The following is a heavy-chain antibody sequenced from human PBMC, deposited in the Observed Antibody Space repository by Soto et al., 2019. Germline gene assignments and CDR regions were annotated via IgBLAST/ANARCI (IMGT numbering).Heavy chain of an antibody. J-gene: IGHJ6*02. D-gene: IGHD3-10*01. CDR3: AKELLWCGPHGYYYGMDV. CDR2: ISYDGSNK. Sequence: GGSLRLSCAASGFTFSSYGMHWVRQAPGKGLEWVAVISYDGSNKYYADSVKGRFTISRDNSKNTLYLQMNSLRAEDTAVYYCAKELLWCGPHGYYYGMDVWGQGTTVTVSS. V-gene: IGHV3-30*18. CDR1: GFTFSSYG.